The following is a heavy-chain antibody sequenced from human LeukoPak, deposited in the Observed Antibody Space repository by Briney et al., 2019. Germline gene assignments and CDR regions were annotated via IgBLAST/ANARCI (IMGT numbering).Heavy chain of an antibody. CDR3: AREGLYSSGWTPLDY. J-gene: IGHJ4*02. D-gene: IGHD6-19*01. V-gene: IGHV4-39*02. Sequence: PSETLSLTCTVSGGSISSTSYYWGWIRQPPGKGLEWIGSIYYSGGTYYNPSLKSRVIISVDTSKNQFSLKLISVTAADTAVYFCAREGLYSSGWTPLDYWGQGTLVTVSS. CDR1: GGSISSTSYY. CDR2: IYYSGGT.